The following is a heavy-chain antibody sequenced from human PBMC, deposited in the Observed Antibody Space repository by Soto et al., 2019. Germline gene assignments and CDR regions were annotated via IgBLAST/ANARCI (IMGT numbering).Heavy chain of an antibody. V-gene: IGHV3-30-3*01. Sequence: QVQLVESGGGVVQPGRSLRLSCVASGFTFSSYAMHWVRXXXXXXXXWVTVISSDGNNKYYADSVKGRFTISRDNSKXXXXXXXXXXXXXXXXXXXXXXXXXXXXXXAFDIWGQATMVTVSS. J-gene: IGHJ3*02. CDR3: XXXXXXXXXXAFDI. CDR1: GFTFSSYA. CDR2: ISSDGNNK.